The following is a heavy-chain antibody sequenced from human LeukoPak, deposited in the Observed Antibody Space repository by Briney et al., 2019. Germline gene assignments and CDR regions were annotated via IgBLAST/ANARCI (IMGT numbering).Heavy chain of an antibody. CDR1: GFTFSSYG. CDR2: IRYDGSNK. CDR3: AKDPYYYGSGSYYPGY. J-gene: IGHJ4*02. V-gene: IGHV3-30*02. Sequence: PGGSLRLSCAASGFTFSSYGMHWVRQAPGKGLEWVAFIRYDGSNKYYADSVKGRFTIARDNSKNTLYLQMNSLRAEDTAVYYCAKDPYYYGSGSYYPGYWGQGTLVTVSS. D-gene: IGHD3-10*01.